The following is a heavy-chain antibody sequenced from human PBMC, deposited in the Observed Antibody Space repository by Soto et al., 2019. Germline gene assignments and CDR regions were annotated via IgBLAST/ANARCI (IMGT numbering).Heavy chain of an antibody. V-gene: IGHV1-69*12. Sequence: QVRLVQSGAEVKKPGSSVKVSCKASGGTFSNYAISWVRQAPGQGLEWMGGIILPFGTPNYAQKFQGRVTSTADESMTTACMELSGLRSEATAVYYCARGPAYAGYFAYWGRGTLVPVSS. J-gene: IGHJ4*02. CDR1: GGTFSNYA. CDR3: ARGPAYAGYFAY. D-gene: IGHD4-17*01. CDR2: IILPFGTP.